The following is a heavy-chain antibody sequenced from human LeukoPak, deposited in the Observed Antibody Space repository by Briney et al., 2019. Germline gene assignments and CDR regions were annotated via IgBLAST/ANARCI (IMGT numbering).Heavy chain of an antibody. J-gene: IGHJ3*02. CDR3: ARDAPADDAEAFDI. V-gene: IGHV3-21*01. CDR2: ISSSSSYI. D-gene: IGHD1-1*01. Sequence: PGGSLRLSCAASGFTFSSYSMNWVRQAPGKGLEWVSSISSSSSYIYYADSVKGRFTISRDNAKNSLYLQMNSLRAEDTAVYYCARDAPADDAEAFDIWGQGTMVTVSS. CDR1: GFTFSSYS.